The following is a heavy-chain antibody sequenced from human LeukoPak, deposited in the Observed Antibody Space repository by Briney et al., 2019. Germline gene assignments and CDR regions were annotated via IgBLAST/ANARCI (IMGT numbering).Heavy chain of an antibody. V-gene: IGHV3-23*01. CDR2: ISGSGVNT. Sequence: PGGSLRLSCAVSGSAFSRYGMSWVRQAPGQGLEWVSTISGSGVNTDYADSVKGRFTISSDNSKNTLYLQMNSRRAEDTAVYYCAKAIVVLISGKFWDYWGEGTLVTVSS. J-gene: IGHJ4*02. CDR3: AKAIVVLISGKFWDY. CDR1: GSAFSRYG. D-gene: IGHD3-22*01.